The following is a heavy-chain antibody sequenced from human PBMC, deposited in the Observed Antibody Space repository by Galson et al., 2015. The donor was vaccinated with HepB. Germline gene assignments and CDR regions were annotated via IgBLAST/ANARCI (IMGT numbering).Heavy chain of an antibody. CDR3: ARRGGGNMGAVMGSPYAFDL. Sequence: QSGAEVKKPGESLKISCKGSGYSFNNDWIGWVRQMPGKGLEWMGIIYPGDSDTRYSPSFQGQVTMSVDKSIRTAYVQWNTLKASDTAMYYCARRGGGNMGAVMGSPYAFDLWGQGTMVIVSS. D-gene: IGHD3-16*01. CDR2: IYPGDSDT. J-gene: IGHJ3*01. V-gene: IGHV5-51*01. CDR1: GYSFNNDW.